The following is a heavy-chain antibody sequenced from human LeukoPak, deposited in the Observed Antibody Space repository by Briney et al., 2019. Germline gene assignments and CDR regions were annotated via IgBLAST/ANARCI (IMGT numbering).Heavy chain of an antibody. CDR1: GGSFSGYY. J-gene: IGHJ1*01. CDR3: ASRRWTTVTIQYFQH. CDR2: INHSGST. D-gene: IGHD4-17*01. Sequence: SETLSLTCAVYGGSFSGYYWSWIRQPPGEGLEWIGEINHSGSTNYNPSLKSRVTISVDTSKNQFSLKLSSVTAADTAVYYCASRRWTTVTIQYFQHWGQGTLVTVSS. V-gene: IGHV4-34*01.